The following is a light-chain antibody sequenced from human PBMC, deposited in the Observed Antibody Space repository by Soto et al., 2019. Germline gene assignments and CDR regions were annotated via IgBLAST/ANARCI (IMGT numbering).Light chain of an antibody. V-gene: IGKV2-28*01. Sequence: DIVMTQSPLSLPVTPGEPASISCRSSQSLLHSNGYNYLDWYLQKPGQSPQLLIYLGSNRSSGVPARFSGSGSGPDFTLKISRVEAEDVGGYYCMQALQTPLTVGGGTKVEIK. CDR1: QSLLHSNGYNY. J-gene: IGKJ4*01. CDR3: MQALQTPLT. CDR2: LGS.